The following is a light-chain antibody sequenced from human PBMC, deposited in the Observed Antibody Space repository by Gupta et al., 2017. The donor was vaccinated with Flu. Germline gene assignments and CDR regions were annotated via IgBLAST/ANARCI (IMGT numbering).Light chain of an antibody. J-gene: IGLJ3*02. CDR3: NSSKSSSTTLV. V-gene: IGLV2-14*03. CDR2: DVS. CDR1: SSDVGGYNY. Sequence: QSALTQPASVSGSPGQPITISCTGTSSDVGGYNYAPWYQQHPGKDPNLMMYDVSYRPSGVSNRFSCYTSGNKASPPINGLQAEEEADDYCNSSKSSSTTLVCGGGTKLTVL.